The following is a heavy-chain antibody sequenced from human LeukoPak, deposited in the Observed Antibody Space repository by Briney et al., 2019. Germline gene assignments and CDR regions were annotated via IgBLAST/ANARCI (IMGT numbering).Heavy chain of an antibody. Sequence: GASVKVSCKASGGTFSSYAISWVRQAPGQGLEWMGGIIPIFGTANYAQKFQGRVTITTDESTSAAYMELSSLRSEDTAVYYCASVSRPNVVVPAGPFRPRFAFDIWGQGTMVTVSS. CDR1: GGTFSSYA. J-gene: IGHJ3*02. D-gene: IGHD2-2*01. CDR3: ASVSRPNVVVPAGPFRPRFAFDI. V-gene: IGHV1-69*05. CDR2: IIPIFGTA.